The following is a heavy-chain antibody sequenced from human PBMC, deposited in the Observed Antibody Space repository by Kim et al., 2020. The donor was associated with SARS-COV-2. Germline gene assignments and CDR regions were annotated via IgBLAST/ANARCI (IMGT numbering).Heavy chain of an antibody. V-gene: IGHV5-51*01. Sequence: RYSPSFQGQVTISADKSISTAYLQWSSLKASDTAMYYCARHGRDGYNPDYWGQGNLVTVSS. D-gene: IGHD5-12*01. J-gene: IGHJ4*02. CDR3: ARHGRDGYNPDY.